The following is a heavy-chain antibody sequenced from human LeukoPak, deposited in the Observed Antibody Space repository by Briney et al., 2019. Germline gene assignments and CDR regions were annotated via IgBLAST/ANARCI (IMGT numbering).Heavy chain of an antibody. CDR1: GGSITNYY. D-gene: IGHD6-6*01. J-gene: IGHJ4*02. Sequence: SETLSLTCTVSGGSITNYYWSWIRQPPGKGLEYIGFIYHSGSTNYNPSLKSRVTMSVDKSKNQCSLRLSSVTAADTAIYFCARSTRDSSTSFDYWGQGTLVTVSS. V-gene: IGHV4-59*01. CDR2: IYHSGST. CDR3: ARSTRDSSTSFDY.